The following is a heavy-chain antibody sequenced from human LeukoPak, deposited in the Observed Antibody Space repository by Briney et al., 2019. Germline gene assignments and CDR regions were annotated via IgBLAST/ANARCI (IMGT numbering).Heavy chain of an antibody. CDR2: ISGSGGST. V-gene: IGHV3-23*01. CDR3: AKGLLLWFGELEYNYFDY. D-gene: IGHD3-10*01. J-gene: IGHJ4*02. CDR1: GFTFSSYA. Sequence: PGGSLRLSCAASGFTFSSYAMSWVRQAPGKGLEWVSAISGSGGSTYYADSVKGRFTISRDNSKNTLYLQMNSLRAEDTAVYYCAKGLLLWFGELEYNYFDYWGQGTLVTVSS.